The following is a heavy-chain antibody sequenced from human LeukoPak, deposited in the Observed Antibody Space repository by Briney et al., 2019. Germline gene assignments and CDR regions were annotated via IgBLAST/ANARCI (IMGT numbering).Heavy chain of an antibody. CDR3: ARALRWLQNDY. Sequence: GASVKVSCKASGYSFTTYGLNWVRQAPGQGLEWMGWINTDTGNPTYAQGFTGRFVFSLDTSVSAAYLQISSLKAEDTAIYYCARALRWLQNDYWGQGTLLTVSS. CDR1: GYSFTTYG. V-gene: IGHV7-4-1*02. CDR2: INTDTGNP. J-gene: IGHJ4*02. D-gene: IGHD5-24*01.